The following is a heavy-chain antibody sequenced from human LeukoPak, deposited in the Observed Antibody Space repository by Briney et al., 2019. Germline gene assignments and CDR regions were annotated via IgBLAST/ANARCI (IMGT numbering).Heavy chain of an antibody. CDR1: GGTFSSYA. V-gene: IGHV1-69*05. CDR3: ARDVAVTGRWYFDL. J-gene: IGHJ2*01. D-gene: IGHD1-14*01. Sequence: GSSVKVSCKASGGTFSSYAISWVRQAPGQRLEWMGRIIPIFGTANYAQKFQGRVTITTDESTSTAYLELSSLRSEDTAVYYCARDVAVTGRWYFDLWGRGTLVTVSS. CDR2: IIPIFGTA.